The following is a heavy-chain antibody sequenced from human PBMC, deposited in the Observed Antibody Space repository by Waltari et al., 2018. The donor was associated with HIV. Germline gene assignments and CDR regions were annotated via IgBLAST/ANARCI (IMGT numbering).Heavy chain of an antibody. Sequence: QLQLQESGPGLVKPSETLSLTCTVSGGSISSSSYYWGWIRQPPGKGREWIGSIYYSGRTYYNPSLKSRVTISVDTSKTQFSLKLSSVTAADTAVYYCARPIVVGALGYGMDVWGQGTTVTVSS. CDR1: GGSISSSSYY. D-gene: IGHD2-2*01. CDR3: ARPIVVGALGYGMDV. J-gene: IGHJ6*02. CDR2: IYYSGRT. V-gene: IGHV4-39*01.